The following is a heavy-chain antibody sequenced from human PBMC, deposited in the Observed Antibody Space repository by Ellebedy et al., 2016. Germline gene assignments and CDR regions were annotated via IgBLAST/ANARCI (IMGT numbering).Heavy chain of an antibody. CDR3: ARLDLLGYCSSTSCFGFNP. D-gene: IGHD2-2*01. Sequence: SETLSLTXTVSGGSISSSSYYWGWIRQPPGKGLEWIGSIYYSGSTYYNPSLKSRVTISVDTSKNQFSLKLSSVTAADTAVYYCARLDLLGYCSSTSCFGFNPWGQGTLVTVSS. CDR1: GGSISSSSYY. CDR2: IYYSGST. J-gene: IGHJ5*02. V-gene: IGHV4-39*01.